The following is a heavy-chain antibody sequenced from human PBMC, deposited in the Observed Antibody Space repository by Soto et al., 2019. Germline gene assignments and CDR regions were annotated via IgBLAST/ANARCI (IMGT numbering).Heavy chain of an antibody. CDR1: GLTFSSFT. CDR2: INSNGGSA. J-gene: IGHJ4*02. V-gene: IGHV3-64D*08. CDR3: VTNSGWSLRDFDY. D-gene: IGHD6-19*01. Sequence: QPGGSLRLSYSASGLTFSSFTMHWVRQAPGKGLEYVSAINSNGGSANYGDSVKGRFTISRDNPKNTLYLQMSSLRVEDTALYYCVTNSGWSLRDFDYWGQGTLVTVSS.